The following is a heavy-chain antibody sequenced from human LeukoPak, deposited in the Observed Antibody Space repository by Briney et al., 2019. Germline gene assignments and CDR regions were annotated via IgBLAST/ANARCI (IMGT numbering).Heavy chain of an antibody. Sequence: ASVKVSCKASGYSLDSYGISWVRQAPGQGLEWMGGIIPIFGTANYAQKFQGRVTITADESTSTAYMELSSLRSEDTAVYYCARGAVGHFWSTYYYYMDVWGKGTTVTVSS. CDR2: IIPIFGTA. V-gene: IGHV1-69*13. D-gene: IGHD3-3*02. CDR1: GYSLDSYG. CDR3: ARGAVGHFWSTYYYYMDV. J-gene: IGHJ6*03.